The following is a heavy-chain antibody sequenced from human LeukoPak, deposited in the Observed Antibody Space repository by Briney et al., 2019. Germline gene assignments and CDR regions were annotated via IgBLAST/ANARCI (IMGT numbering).Heavy chain of an antibody. CDR2: VFYSGST. Sequence: PSETLSLTCTVSGGSVSSSSYHWGWIRQPPGKGLEWIGSVFYSGSTYYNPSLKSRVTMSVDTSKNQFSLKLSSVIAADTAVYYCASLGPTDCRGGSSPPRPNYGGQEPLATVPS. J-gene: IGHJ4*02. CDR1: GGSVSSSSYH. D-gene: IGHD2-15*01. V-gene: IGHV4-39*01. CDR3: ASLGPTDCRGGSSPPRPNY.